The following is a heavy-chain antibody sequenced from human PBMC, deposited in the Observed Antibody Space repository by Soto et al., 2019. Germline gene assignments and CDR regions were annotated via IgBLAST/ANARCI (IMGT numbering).Heavy chain of an antibody. Sequence: SVKVSCKASGGTFSSYAISWVRQAPGQGLEWMGGIIPIFGTANYAQKFQGRVTITADESTSTAYMELSSLRSEDTAVYYCARGLEYSSSSGRIAEAGTFGYWGQGTLVTVSS. V-gene: IGHV1-69*13. J-gene: IGHJ4*02. D-gene: IGHD6-6*01. CDR1: GGTFSSYA. CDR3: ARGLEYSSSSGRIAEAGTFGY. CDR2: IIPIFGTA.